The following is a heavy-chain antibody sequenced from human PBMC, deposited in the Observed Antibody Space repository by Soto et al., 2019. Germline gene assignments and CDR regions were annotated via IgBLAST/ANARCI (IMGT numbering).Heavy chain of an antibody. CDR3: ARHTYGNNRYYFDL. Sequence: QLQLQESGPGLVKPSETLALTCTVSGGSISSSSYYWGWTRQPPGKGLEWIGSVYYSGSTYYNPSLKRRVTISVDTSKNQFSLQLSSVTAADTALYYCARHTYGNNRYYFDLWGQGSLVTVSS. V-gene: IGHV4-39*01. CDR1: GGSISSSSYY. CDR2: VYYSGST. J-gene: IGHJ4*02. D-gene: IGHD4-17*01.